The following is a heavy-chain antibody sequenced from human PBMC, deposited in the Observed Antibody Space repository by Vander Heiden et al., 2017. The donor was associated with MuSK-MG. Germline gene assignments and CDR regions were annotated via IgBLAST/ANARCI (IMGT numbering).Heavy chain of an antibody. J-gene: IGHJ4*01. V-gene: IGHV4-59*01. CDR3: ARVNSYPAPRGIAPIDY. CDR1: GGSISSYY. Sequence: QVQLQESGPGLVKPSETLSLTCTVSGGSISSYYWSWIRQPPGKGLECIGYIYYSGSTNYTPSLKSRVTISVDTSKYQFSLKLSSVTAAHPAVYYCARVNSYPAPRGIAPIDYWGHGSLGNVS. D-gene: IGHD5-18*01. CDR2: IYYSGST.